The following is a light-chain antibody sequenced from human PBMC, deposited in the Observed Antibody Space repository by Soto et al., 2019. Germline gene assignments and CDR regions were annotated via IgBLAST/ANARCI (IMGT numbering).Light chain of an antibody. CDR2: MND. CDR3: ALWDDSLSGYV. CDR1: TSNILRNY. J-gene: IGLJ1*01. V-gene: IGLV1-47*01. Sequence: QSVLTQPPSASGNPGQRLTISCSGSTSNILRNYVYWYRQLPGTAPRLLISMNDQRPSGVPDRFSGSKSGTSASLAISGLRSEDEADYYCALWDDSLSGYVFGTGTKVTVL.